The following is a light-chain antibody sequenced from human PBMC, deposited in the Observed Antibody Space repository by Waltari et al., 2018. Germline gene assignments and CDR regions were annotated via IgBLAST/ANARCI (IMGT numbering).Light chain of an antibody. J-gene: IGKJ2*01. CDR2: VAS. V-gene: IGKV3-15*01. CDR1: KSIANN. Sequence: ETIMTQSPAILPVSPGEPATPSCRASKSIANNLAWYQQTPGQAPRLLIYVASSRGTGIPARFCGAGSWTDFTLTISSLQSEDFAVYYCQQYNEWPYTFGQGTKVDLK. CDR3: QQYNEWPYT.